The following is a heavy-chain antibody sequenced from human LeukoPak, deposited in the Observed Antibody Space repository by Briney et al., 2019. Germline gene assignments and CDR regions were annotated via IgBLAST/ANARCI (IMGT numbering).Heavy chain of an antibody. CDR1: GGSFSGYY. D-gene: IGHD6-13*01. Sequence: SETLSLTFAVYGGSFSGYYWSWIRQPPGKGLEWIGEINHSGSTNYNPSLKSRVTISVDTSKNQFSLKLSSVTAADTAVYYCARDGAAYSSSAWYFDYWGQGTLVTVSS. CDR2: INHSGST. V-gene: IGHV4-34*01. J-gene: IGHJ4*02. CDR3: ARDGAAYSSSAWYFDY.